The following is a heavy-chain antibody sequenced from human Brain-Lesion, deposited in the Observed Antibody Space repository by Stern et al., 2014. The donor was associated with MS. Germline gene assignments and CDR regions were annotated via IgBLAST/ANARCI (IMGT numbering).Heavy chain of an antibody. V-gene: IGHV4-39*01. CDR2: IYYSGNT. Sequence: QVQLQESGPGLVKPSETLSLTCTVAGGSVSSTSYAWAWIRQPPGKGLEWIGTIYYSGNTYYSPSLKSRLTLSLDTFQNQFSLPQLSVTAADTAVYYCAGEEDIRYCSGGSCTGNWFDPWGQGTLVTVSS. D-gene: IGHD2-15*01. CDR1: GGSVSSTSYA. J-gene: IGHJ5*02. CDR3: AGEEDIRYCSGGSCTGNWFDP.